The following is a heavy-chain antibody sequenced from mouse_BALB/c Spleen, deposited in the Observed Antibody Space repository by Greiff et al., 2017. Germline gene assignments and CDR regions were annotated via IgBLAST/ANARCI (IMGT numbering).Heavy chain of an antibody. CDR3: ARDDYDYDERYAMDY. Sequence: VQGVESGPGLVAPSQSLSITCTVSGFSLTSYGVHWVRQPPGKGLEWLGVIWAGGSTNYNSALMSRLSISKDNSKSQVFLKMNSLQTDDTAMYYCARDDYDYDERYAMDYWGQGTSVTVSS. D-gene: IGHD2-4*01. CDR2: IWAGGST. V-gene: IGHV2-9*02. CDR1: GFSLTSYG. J-gene: IGHJ4*01.